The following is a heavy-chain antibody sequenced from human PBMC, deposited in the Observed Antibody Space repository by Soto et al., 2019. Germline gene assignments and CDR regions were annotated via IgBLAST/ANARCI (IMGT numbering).Heavy chain of an antibody. V-gene: IGHV3-30*18. CDR1: GFTFSTYG. D-gene: IGHD3-3*02. CDR2: ISDDGSNK. J-gene: IGHJ6*02. CDR3: VKGLGGLLGLDGLDV. Sequence: GGSLILSCAASGFTFSTYGIHWVRQVPGKGLEWVAVISDDGSNKYYPDSVKGRFTISRDNSKNTLYLQTNSLRAEDTAVYYCVKGLGGLLGLDGLDVWGHGNTVTVSS.